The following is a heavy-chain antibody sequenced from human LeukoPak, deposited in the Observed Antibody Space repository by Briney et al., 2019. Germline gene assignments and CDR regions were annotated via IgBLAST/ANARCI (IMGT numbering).Heavy chain of an antibody. CDR2: ISSSGSST. CDR3: AKGGSSWARFDY. D-gene: IGHD6-13*01. Sequence: GGSLRLPCAASGFTFSTFAMSWVRQAPGKGLEWASTISSSGSSTYYADSVKGRFTISRDNSKNTLYLQMNSLRAEDTAVYYCAKGGSSWARFDYWGQGTLVTVSS. CDR1: GFTFSTFA. J-gene: IGHJ4*02. V-gene: IGHV3-23*01.